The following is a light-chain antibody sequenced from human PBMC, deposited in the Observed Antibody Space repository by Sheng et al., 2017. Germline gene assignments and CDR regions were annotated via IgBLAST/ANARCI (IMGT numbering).Light chain of an antibody. J-gene: IGKJ1*01. CDR3: QQYHNWPPWA. CDR2: GAS. CDR1: QSVSSN. V-gene: IGKV3-15*01. Sequence: EIVMTQSPGTLSVSPGERATLSCRASQSVSSNLAWYQQKPGQAPRLLIYGASTRATGIPARFSGSGSGTEFTLTISSLQSEDFAVYYCQQYHNWPPWAFGQGTKV.